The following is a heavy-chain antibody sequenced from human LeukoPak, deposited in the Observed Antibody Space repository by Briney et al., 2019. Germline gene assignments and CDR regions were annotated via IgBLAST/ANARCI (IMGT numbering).Heavy chain of an antibody. Sequence: GGSLRLSCAASGPTFTKAWMTWVRQAPGEGLEWVGRIKSNTDGGTTDYAAPVKGRFTISRDDSKNTLYLQMNSLRTEDTAVYYCTTNPYDRSGYHVWGQGTMVTVSS. V-gene: IGHV3-15*01. D-gene: IGHD3-22*01. CDR3: TTNPYDRSGYHV. J-gene: IGHJ3*01. CDR1: GPTFTKAW. CDR2: IKSNTDGGTT.